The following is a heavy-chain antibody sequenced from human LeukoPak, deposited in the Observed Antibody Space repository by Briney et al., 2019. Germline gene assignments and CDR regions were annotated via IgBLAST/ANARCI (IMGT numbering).Heavy chain of an antibody. V-gene: IGHV3-48*01. CDR3: ARRSSDYGGNS. Sequence: GGSLRLSCAASGFTFSSYSMNWVRQAPGKGLEWVSYISSSSTIYYADSVKGRFTISRDNAKNSLYLQMNSLRAEDTAVYYCARRSSDYGGNSWGQGTLVTVSS. J-gene: IGHJ4*02. D-gene: IGHD4-23*01. CDR2: ISSSSTI. CDR1: GFTFSSYS.